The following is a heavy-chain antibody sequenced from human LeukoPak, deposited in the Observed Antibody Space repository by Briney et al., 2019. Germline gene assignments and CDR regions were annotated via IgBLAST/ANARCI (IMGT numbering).Heavy chain of an antibody. CDR2: INPNSGGT. Sequence: ASVKVSCKASGYTFTGYYMHWVRQAPGQGLEWMGWINPNSGGTNYAQKFQGRVTMTRDTSISTAYMELSRLRSDDTAVYYYARAWIRYCSSTSCYILTYWGQGTLVTVSS. D-gene: IGHD2-2*02. CDR1: GYTFTGYY. J-gene: IGHJ4*02. V-gene: IGHV1-2*02. CDR3: ARAWIRYCSSTSCYILTY.